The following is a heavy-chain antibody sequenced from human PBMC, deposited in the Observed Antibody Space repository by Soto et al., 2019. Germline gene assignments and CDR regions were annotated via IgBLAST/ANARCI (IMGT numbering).Heavy chain of an antibody. J-gene: IGHJ5*02. V-gene: IGHV4-31*03. CDR1: GDSISSGGYH. CDR2: IYHSGSR. Sequence: QVQLQESGPGLVKPSQTLSLTCTVSGDSISSGGYHWSWIRQHPVKGLEGIGYIYHSGSRYYNPXFXSRVDMSVDTSKNQFSLKLNSVTAADTAVYYCASGTVTTDHWFGPWGQGTLVTVSS. CDR3: ASGTVTTDHWFGP. D-gene: IGHD2-2*01.